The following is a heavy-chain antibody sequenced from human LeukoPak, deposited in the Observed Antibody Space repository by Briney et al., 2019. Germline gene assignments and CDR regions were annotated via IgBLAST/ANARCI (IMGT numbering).Heavy chain of an antibody. J-gene: IGHJ6*03. CDR3: AKVDPASVTGGVFYYYYYMDV. CDR1: GGPFSDYY. Sequence: PSETLSLTCAVYGGPFSDYYWSWIRQAPGKGLEWVSGISVSGAGTFYAESVKGRFTISRDNSKTTLSLQMNSLRAEDTAIYYFAKVDPASVTGGVFYYYYYMDVWGKGTTVTVSS. CDR2: ISVSGAGT. D-gene: IGHD2-21*02. V-gene: IGHV3-23*01.